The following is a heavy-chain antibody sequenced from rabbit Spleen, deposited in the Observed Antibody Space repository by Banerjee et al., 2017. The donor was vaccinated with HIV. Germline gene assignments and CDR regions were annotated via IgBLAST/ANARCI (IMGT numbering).Heavy chain of an antibody. CDR1: GVSLNDKDV. D-gene: IGHD1-1*01. CDR2: INIVTGKS. CDR3: ARDLVTVIGWNFNL. Sequence: QSLEESGGGLVKPGASLTLTCKASGVSLNDKDVMCWVRQAQGKGLEWIACINIVTGKSVYASWAKGRFIMFRTSSTTVTLQMTSLTVADTATYFCARDLVTVIGWNFNLWGQGTLVTVS. V-gene: IGHV1S40*01. J-gene: IGHJ4*01.